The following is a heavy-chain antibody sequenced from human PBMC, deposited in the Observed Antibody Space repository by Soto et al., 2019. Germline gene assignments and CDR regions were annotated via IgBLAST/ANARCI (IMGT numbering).Heavy chain of an antibody. J-gene: IGHJ4*02. V-gene: IGHV1-8*01. D-gene: IGHD3-10*01. CDR2: MNPNSGNT. Sequence: ASVKVSCKASGYTFTSYDINWVRQATGQGLEWMGWMNPNSGNTGYAQKFQGRVTMTRNTSISTAYMELSSLRSEDTAVYYCASGTYYYGSGSNYNFDYWGQGTLVTVSS. CDR3: ASGTYYYGSGSNYNFDY. CDR1: GYTFTSYD.